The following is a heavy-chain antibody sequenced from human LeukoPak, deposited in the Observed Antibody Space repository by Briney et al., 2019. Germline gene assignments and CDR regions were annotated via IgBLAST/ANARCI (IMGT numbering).Heavy chain of an antibody. CDR2: INHSGST. J-gene: IGHJ4*02. V-gene: IGHV4-34*01. D-gene: IGHD1-14*01. CDR3: ARPVSNYFDY. CDR1: GGSFSGYY. Sequence: PSETLSLTCAVYGGSFSGYYWSWIRQPPGKGLEWIGEINHSGSTNYSPSLKSRVTISVDTSKNQFSLKLSSVTAADTAVYYCARPVSNYFDYWGQGTLVTVSS.